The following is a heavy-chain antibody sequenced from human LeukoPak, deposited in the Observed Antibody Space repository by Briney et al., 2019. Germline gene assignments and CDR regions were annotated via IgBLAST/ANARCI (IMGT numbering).Heavy chain of an antibody. J-gene: IGHJ5*02. CDR3: APLRLGA. CDR2: ITTDGSRT. CDR1: GFTFSGYW. Sequence: AGGSLRLSCVASGFTFSGYWMHWVRQGAGKGLVWDSGITTDGSRTYYADSVKGRFTISRDNAKNTLYLQMNSLRAEDTAVYYCAPLRLGAWGQGTLVTVSS. D-gene: IGHD3-16*01. V-gene: IGHV3-74*01.